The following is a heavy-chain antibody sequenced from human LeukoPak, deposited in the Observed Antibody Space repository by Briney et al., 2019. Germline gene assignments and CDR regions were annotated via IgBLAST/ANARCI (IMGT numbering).Heavy chain of an antibody. J-gene: IGHJ4*02. CDR2: IHRSGSP. D-gene: IGHD1-14*01. Sequence: SETLSLTCTVSLDSTTSNFWSWVRQPPGKGLEWIGEIHRSGSPNYIPSLQSRVTISIDRSRNQIVLELSSVTAADTAFYYCAREILGGFNPGAYWGQGTLVTVSS. CDR1: LDSTTSNF. CDR3: AREILGGFNPGAY. V-gene: IGHV4-4*02.